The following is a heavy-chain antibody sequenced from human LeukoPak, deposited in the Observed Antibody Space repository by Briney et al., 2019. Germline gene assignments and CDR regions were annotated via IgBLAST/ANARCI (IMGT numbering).Heavy chain of an antibody. V-gene: IGHV3-33*06. CDR2: IWYDGSNK. CDR3: AKEIYYGDHLYFQH. J-gene: IGHJ1*01. CDR1: GFTFSSYG. D-gene: IGHD4-17*01. Sequence: PGGSLRLSCAASGFTFSSYGMHWVRQAPGKGLEWVAVIWYDGSNKYYADSVKGRFTISRDNSKNTLYLQMNSLRAEDTAVYYCAKEIYYGDHLYFQHWGQGTLVTVSS.